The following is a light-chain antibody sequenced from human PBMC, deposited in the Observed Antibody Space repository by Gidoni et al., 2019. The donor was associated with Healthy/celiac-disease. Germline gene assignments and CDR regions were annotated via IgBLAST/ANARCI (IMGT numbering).Light chain of an antibody. CDR2: GPS. V-gene: IGKV3-20*01. CDR1: QSVSSSY. CDR3: QQYGSSRGFT. J-gene: IGKJ3*01. Sequence: EIVLTQSPGTLSLSPGERATLSCRASQSVSSSYLAWYQQKPGQAPRLLIYGPSSRATGIPDRFSGSGSGTDFTLTISRLEPEDFAVYYCQQYGSSRGFTFGPGTKVDIK.